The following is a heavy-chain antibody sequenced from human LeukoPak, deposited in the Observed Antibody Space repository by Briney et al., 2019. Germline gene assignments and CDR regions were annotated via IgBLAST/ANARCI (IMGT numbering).Heavy chain of an antibody. CDR2: INPNSGGT. D-gene: IGHD2-21*02. J-gene: IGHJ5*02. CDR1: GYTFTDYY. V-gene: IGHV1-2*02. CDR3: ARNPGVTNWFDT. Sequence: ASVTVSFKASGYTFTDYYMHWVRQAPGQGLEWMGWINPNSGGTNYAQKFQGRVTITRDTSISTVYMELTSLRYDDTAVYYCARNPGVTNWFDTWGQGTLVTVSS.